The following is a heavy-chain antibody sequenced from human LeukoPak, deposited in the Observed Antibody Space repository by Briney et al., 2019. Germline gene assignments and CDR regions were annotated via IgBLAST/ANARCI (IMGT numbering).Heavy chain of an antibody. Sequence: SLRLSCAASGFTFSNYWMSWVRQAPGKGPEWVANIKEDGIEKYYVDSVTGRFSISRDNAKNSLYLQMNSLRAEDTAVYYCARNTPMVPGNYFDYWGQGNVATVSS. CDR1: GFTFSNYW. CDR2: IKEDGIEK. D-gene: IGHD5-18*01. V-gene: IGHV3-7*01. CDR3: ARNTPMVPGNYFDY. J-gene: IGHJ4*02.